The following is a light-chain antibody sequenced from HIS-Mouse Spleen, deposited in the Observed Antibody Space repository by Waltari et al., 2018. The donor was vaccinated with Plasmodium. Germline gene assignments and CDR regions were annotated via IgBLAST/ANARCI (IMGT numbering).Light chain of an antibody. Sequence: EIVMTQSPATLSASTGEGDTRSCRASQSVISNLAWYQQKPGQSPSLLIYGASTMATGIPARFIGSGSATEFTLTISSLQSEDFAVYYCQQYNYWPPLTFGGGTKVEIK. J-gene: IGKJ4*01. CDR3: QQYNYWPPLT. V-gene: IGKV3-15*01. CDR2: GAS. CDR1: QSVISN.